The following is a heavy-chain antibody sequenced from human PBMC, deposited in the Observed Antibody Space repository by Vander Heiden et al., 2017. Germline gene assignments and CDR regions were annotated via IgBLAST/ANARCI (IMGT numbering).Heavy chain of an antibody. CDR2: IYYSGST. D-gene: IGHD6-19*01. J-gene: IGHJ4*02. CDR1: GGSISSSSYY. CDR3: ARRVWIAVAGKFDY. V-gene: IGHV4-39*01. Sequence: QLQLQESGPGLVKPSETLSLPCSVAGGSISSSSYYWGCIRQPPGKGLEWIGSIYYSGSTYYNPSLKSRDTISVDTSKNQFSLKLSSVTAADTAVYYCARRVWIAVAGKFDYWGQGTLVTVSS.